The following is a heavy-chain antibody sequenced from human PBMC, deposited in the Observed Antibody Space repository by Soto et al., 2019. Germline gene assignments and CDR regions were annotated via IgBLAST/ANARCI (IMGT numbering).Heavy chain of an antibody. D-gene: IGHD2-8*01. CDR1: PYTFTSSA. V-gene: IGHV1-18*01. CDR3: ARGGKYCTNGGCSFYGMDA. Sequence: VPSVKLSCEASPYTFTSSAIRWVRQAPGQGLEWMGWISAYNGNTNYAQKLQGRVTMTTDTSTSTAYMELRSLRSDDTAVYCCARGGKYCTNGGCSFYGMDAWG. J-gene: IGHJ6*02. CDR2: ISAYNGNT.